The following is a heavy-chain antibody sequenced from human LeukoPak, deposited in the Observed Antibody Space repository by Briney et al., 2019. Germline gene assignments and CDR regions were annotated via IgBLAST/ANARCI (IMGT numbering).Heavy chain of an antibody. CDR3: ARGMTVAANWFDS. CDR1: GFTFSSYS. J-gene: IGHJ5*01. D-gene: IGHD6-19*01. V-gene: IGHV3-23*01. Sequence: GGSLRLSCAASGFTFSSYSMAWVRQAPGMGLEWVSVISDTGGTTYYADSVKGRFTISRDNSKNTLYLQMNSLRAEDTAVYYCARGMTVAANWFDSWGQGTLVTVSS. CDR2: ISDTGGTT.